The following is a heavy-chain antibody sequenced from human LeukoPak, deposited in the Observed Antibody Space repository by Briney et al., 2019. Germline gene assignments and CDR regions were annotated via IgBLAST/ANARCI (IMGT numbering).Heavy chain of an antibody. V-gene: IGHV1-2*06. CDR3: AKDQACSSTSCLYYFDY. CDR2: INPNSGGT. D-gene: IGHD2-2*01. Sequence: GASVKVSCKASGYTFTGYYMHWVRQAPGQGLEWMGRINPNSGGTNYAQKFQGRVTMTRDTSISTAYMELSRLRSDDTAVYYCAKDQACSSTSCLYYFDYWGQGTLVTVSS. J-gene: IGHJ4*02. CDR1: GYTFTGYY.